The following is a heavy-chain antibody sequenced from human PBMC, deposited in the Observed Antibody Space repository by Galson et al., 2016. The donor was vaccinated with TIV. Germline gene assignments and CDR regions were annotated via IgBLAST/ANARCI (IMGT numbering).Heavy chain of an antibody. CDR1: GFTFSSYR. V-gene: IGHV3-21*01. D-gene: IGHD2-15*01. J-gene: IGHJ6*02. CDR3: AREGYCSGGTCYSAYYGMDV. Sequence: ASGFTFSSYRMNWVRQAPGKGLEWVSSITSSGNHIYYADSLKGRLTISRDNARNSLYLQMNSLRAEDTAVYYCAREGYCSGGTCYSAYYGMDVWGQGTTVTVSS. CDR2: ITSSGNHI.